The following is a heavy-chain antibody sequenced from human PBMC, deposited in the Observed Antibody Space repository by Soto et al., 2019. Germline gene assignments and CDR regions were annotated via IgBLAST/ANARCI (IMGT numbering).Heavy chain of an antibody. J-gene: IGHJ6*02. D-gene: IGHD3-3*01. CDR2: IKSKTDGGTT. Sequence: EVQLVESGGGLVKPGGSLRLSCAASGFTFSNAWMSWVRQAPGKGLEWVGRIKSKTDGGTTDYAAPVKGRFTISRDDSKNTLYLQMNSLKTEDTAVYYCTTTMSNYYYYGMDVWGQGTTVTVSS. V-gene: IGHV3-15*01. CDR1: GFTFSNAW. CDR3: TTTMSNYYYYGMDV.